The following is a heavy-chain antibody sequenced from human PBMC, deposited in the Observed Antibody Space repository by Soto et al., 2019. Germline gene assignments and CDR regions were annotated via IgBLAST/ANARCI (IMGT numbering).Heavy chain of an antibody. D-gene: IGHD6-19*01. CDR2: IYSGGST. CDR1: GFTFSDYA. V-gene: IGHV3-66*01. CDR3: ARDIVAGSGWYTYDY. Sequence: GGSLRLSCAVSGFTFSDYAMTWVRQAPGKGLEWVSVIYSGGSTYYADSVKGRFTISRDNSKNTLYLQMNSLRAEDTAVYYCARDIVAGSGWYTYDYWGQGTLVTVSS. J-gene: IGHJ4*02.